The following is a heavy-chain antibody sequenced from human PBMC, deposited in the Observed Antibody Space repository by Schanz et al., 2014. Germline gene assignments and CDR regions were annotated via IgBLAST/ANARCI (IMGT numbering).Heavy chain of an antibody. D-gene: IGHD5-12*01. CDR2: VIPMLGIT. V-gene: IGHV1-69*10. Sequence: QVQLVQSGAELKNPGASVKVSCKASGGPLSSYPINWVRQAPGQGLEWMGGVIPMLGITNYAQKFQGRVTFTADKSTSTAFLEVNSLRSEDTAVYYCARTGYDPSLTHWGQGTLVTVSS. J-gene: IGHJ4*02. CDR3: ARTGYDPSLTH. CDR1: GGPLSSYP.